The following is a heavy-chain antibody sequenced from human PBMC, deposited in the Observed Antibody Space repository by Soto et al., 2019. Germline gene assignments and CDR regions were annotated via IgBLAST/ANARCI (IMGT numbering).Heavy chain of an antibody. J-gene: IGHJ4*02. CDR1: GFTFSSYG. D-gene: IGHD3-10*01. Sequence: QVQLVESGGGVVQPGRSLRLSCAASGFTFSSYGMHWVRQAPGKGLEWVAVISYDGSNKYYADSGKGRFTISRDNSKNTLYLQMISLRAEDTAVYYCAKGGPMVRGPRGYFDYWGQGNLVTVSS. CDR3: AKGGPMVRGPRGYFDY. CDR2: ISYDGSNK. V-gene: IGHV3-30*18.